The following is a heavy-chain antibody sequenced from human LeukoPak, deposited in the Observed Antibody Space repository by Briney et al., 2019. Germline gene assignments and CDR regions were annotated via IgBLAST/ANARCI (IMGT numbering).Heavy chain of an antibody. CDR3: ARERSFYGGTSGFDY. CDR2: IYHSGST. J-gene: IGHJ4*02. CDR1: GYSISSGYY. V-gene: IGHV4-38-2*02. Sequence: ASETLSLTCAVSGYSISSGYYWGWIRQPAGKGLEWIGSIYHSGSTYYNPSLKSRVTISVDTSKNQFSLKLSSVTAADTAVYYCARERSFYGGTSGFDYWGQGTLVTVSS. D-gene: IGHD4-23*01.